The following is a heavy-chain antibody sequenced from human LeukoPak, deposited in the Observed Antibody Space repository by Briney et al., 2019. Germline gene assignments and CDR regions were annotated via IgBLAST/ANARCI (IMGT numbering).Heavy chain of an antibody. D-gene: IGHD3-10*01. V-gene: IGHV1-69*13. Sequence: SVKVSCKASGGTFSSYAISWVRQAPGQGLGWMGGIIPIFGTANYAQKFQGRVTITADESTSTAYMELSSLRSEDTAVYYCASEGDDYGSGSSYDYWGQGTLVTVSS. J-gene: IGHJ4*02. CDR3: ASEGDDYGSGSSYDY. CDR2: IIPIFGTA. CDR1: GGTFSSYA.